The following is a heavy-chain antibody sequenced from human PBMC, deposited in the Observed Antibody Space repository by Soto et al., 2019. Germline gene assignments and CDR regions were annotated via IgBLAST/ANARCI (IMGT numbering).Heavy chain of an antibody. Sequence: GGSLRLSCAGSRFTFSSYAMHWVRQAPGKGLEWVSVISPDGSDTFYAESVKGRFTISRDHSRNTLYLQMNSLRVEDTAVYYCAREVFCSSSSCQVRYGMDVWGQGTTVTVSS. J-gene: IGHJ6*02. D-gene: IGHD2-2*01. CDR2: ISPDGSDT. CDR3: AREVFCSSSSCQVRYGMDV. V-gene: IGHV3-30*14. CDR1: RFTFSSYA.